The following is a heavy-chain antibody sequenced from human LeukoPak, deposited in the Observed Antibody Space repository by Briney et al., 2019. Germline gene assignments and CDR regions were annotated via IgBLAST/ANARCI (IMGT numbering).Heavy chain of an antibody. J-gene: IGHJ5*02. CDR3: ARDLSGVLDWFDP. CDR1: GGSVSSYY. CDR2: IYTSGST. Sequence: SETLSLTCTASGGSVSSYYWSWIRQPAGKGLEWIGRIYTSGSTNYNPSLKSRVTISVDKSKNQFSLKLSSVTAADTAVYYCARDLSGVLDWFDPWGQGTPVTVSS. V-gene: IGHV4-4*07. D-gene: IGHD3-16*02.